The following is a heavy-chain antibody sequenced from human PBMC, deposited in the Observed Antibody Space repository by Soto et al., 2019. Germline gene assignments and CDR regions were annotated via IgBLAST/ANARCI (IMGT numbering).Heavy chain of an antibody. CDR3: ARESIAARPENWFDP. Sequence: ASVKVSCKASGYTFTSYGISWVRQAPGQGLEWMGWISAYNGNTNYAQKLQGRVTMTTDTSTSTAYMELRSLRSDDTAAYYCARESIAARPENWFDPWGQGTLVTVSS. CDR1: GYTFTSYG. CDR2: ISAYNGNT. V-gene: IGHV1-18*01. D-gene: IGHD6-6*01. J-gene: IGHJ5*02.